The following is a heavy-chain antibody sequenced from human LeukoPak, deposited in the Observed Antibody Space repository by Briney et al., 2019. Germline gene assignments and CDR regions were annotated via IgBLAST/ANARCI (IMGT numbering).Heavy chain of an antibody. CDR3: AKDKGWGYSTYDFYGMDV. CDR2: ISGSGGNT. CDR1: GFTFSSYA. Sequence: GGSLRLSCAASGFTFSSYAMSWVRQAPGRGLEWVSAISGSGGNTYYADSVKGRFTISRDNSKNTLYLQMNSLRAEDTAVYYCAKDKGWGYSTYDFYGMDVWGQGTTVTVSS. V-gene: IGHV3-23*01. D-gene: IGHD1-26*01. J-gene: IGHJ6*02.